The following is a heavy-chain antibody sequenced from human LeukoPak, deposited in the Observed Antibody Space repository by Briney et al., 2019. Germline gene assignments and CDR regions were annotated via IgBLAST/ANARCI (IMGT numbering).Heavy chain of an antibody. D-gene: IGHD3-22*01. Sequence: GASVKVSCKASGYTFTGYYMHWVRQAPGQGLEWMGWINPNSGGTNYAQKFQGWVTISVDTSKNQFSLKLSSVTAADTAVYYCARGRYYDSSGQVSYYFDYWGQGTLVTVSS. CDR2: INPNSGGT. CDR3: ARGRYYDSSGQVSYYFDY. V-gene: IGHV1-2*04. CDR1: GYTFTGYY. J-gene: IGHJ4*02.